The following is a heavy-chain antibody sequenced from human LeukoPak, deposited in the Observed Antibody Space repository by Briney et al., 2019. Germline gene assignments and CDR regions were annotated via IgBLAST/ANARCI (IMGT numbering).Heavy chain of an antibody. CDR3: ASPVYSGSSPPDY. CDR2: ISSSSSTI. D-gene: IGHD1-26*01. Sequence: HSGGCLRLACAASGFTFSSYSMNWVRQAPGKGLECISYISSSSSTIYYADSVKGRFTISRDNAKNSRYLQMNSLRAEDTAVYYCASPVYSGSSPPDYCGQGNLVT. V-gene: IGHV3-48*01. CDR1: GFTFSSYS. J-gene: IGHJ4*02.